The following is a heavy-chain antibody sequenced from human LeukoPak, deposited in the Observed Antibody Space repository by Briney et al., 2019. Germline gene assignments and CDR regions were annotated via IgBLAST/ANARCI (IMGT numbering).Heavy chain of an antibody. CDR2: ISAYNGNT. V-gene: IGHV1-18*01. D-gene: IGHD4-17*01. CDR1: GYTFTSYG. CDR3: ARGRLTTRVPHY. J-gene: IGHJ4*02. Sequence: ASVKVSCKASGYTFTSYGISRLRQAPGQGLEWMGWISAYNGNTNYAQKLQGRVTMTTDTSTSTAYMELRSLRSDDTAVYYCARGRLTTRVPHYWGQGTLVTVSS.